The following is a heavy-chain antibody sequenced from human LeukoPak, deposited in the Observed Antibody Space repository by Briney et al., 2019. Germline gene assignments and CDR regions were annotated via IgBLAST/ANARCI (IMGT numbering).Heavy chain of an antibody. D-gene: IGHD3-16*01. Sequence: GGSLRLSCAASGFTFSSYAMHWVRQAPGKGLEWVAVISYDGSNKYYADSVKGRFTISRDSSKNTLYLQMNSLRAEDTAVYYCAREMITFGGVIAAGGPDYWGQGTLVTVSS. V-gene: IGHV3-30-3*01. CDR3: AREMITFGGVIAAGGPDY. CDR2: ISYDGSNK. J-gene: IGHJ4*02. CDR1: GFTFSSYA.